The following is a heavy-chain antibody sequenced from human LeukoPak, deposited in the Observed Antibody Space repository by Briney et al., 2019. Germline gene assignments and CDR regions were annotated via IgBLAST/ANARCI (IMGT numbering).Heavy chain of an antibody. J-gene: IGHJ4*02. D-gene: IGHD5-12*01. CDR1: GYTFTSYG. CDR2: ISTYNGNT. Sequence: ASVSVSCKASGYTFTSYGIGWVRQGPGQGLEWMGWISTYNGNTNSAQKFQGRVTMTTDTSTSTAYMDLRSLRSDDTAVYYCATFSYGGSEEDFDYWGQGTLVTVSS. CDR3: ATFSYGGSEEDFDY. V-gene: IGHV1-18*01.